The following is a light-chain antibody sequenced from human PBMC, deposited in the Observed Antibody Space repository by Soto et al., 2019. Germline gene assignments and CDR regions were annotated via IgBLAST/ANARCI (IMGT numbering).Light chain of an antibody. CDR3: CSYTTSSTYV. J-gene: IGLJ1*01. CDR2: DVS. CDR1: SSDVGGYNY. V-gene: IGLV2-14*03. Sequence: QSVLTQPASVSGSPGQSIAISCTGTSSDVGGYNYVSWYQQHPGKAPKLMIYDVSNRPSGVSNRFSGSKSGNTASLTISGLPAEGEADYYCCSYTTSSTYVFGTGTKLTVL.